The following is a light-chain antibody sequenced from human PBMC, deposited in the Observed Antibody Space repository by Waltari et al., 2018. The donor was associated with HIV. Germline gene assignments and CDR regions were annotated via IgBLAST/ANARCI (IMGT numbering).Light chain of an antibody. CDR2: EVS. CDR3: CSYAGSSYI. Sequence: QSALTQPASVSGSPGQSITISCTGTSSDFGGYNLFSWYQQHPGKAPKLMIYEVSKRPSGVSDRFSGSKSGNTASLTIAGLQAEDEADYYCCSYAGSSYIFGTGTKVTVL. CDR1: SSDFGGYNL. J-gene: IGLJ1*01. V-gene: IGLV2-23*02.